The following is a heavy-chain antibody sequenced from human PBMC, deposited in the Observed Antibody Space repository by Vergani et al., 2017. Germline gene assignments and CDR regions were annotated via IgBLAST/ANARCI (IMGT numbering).Heavy chain of an antibody. V-gene: IGHV3-11*04. CDR1: GFIFSDYY. D-gene: IGHD3-10*01. CDR3: ARDSTSPVGSDY. Sequence: QVQLVESGGGLVKPGGSLRLSCAASGFIFSDYYMTWIRQTPGKGLEWISQISGRGDTIYYAASVRGRFSVSRDNAKNSLYLQRNSLRVGDSAIYYCARDSTSPVGSDYWVLGTLVTVSS. CDR2: ISGRGDTI. J-gene: IGHJ4*02.